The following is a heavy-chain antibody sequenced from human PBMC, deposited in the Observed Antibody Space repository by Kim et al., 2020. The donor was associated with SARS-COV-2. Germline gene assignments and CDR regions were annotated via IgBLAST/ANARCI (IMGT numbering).Heavy chain of an antibody. CDR3: ARDDTYSSGWDPDY. J-gene: IGHJ4*02. V-gene: IGHV3-48*03. D-gene: IGHD6-19*01. CDR2: ISSGGTTI. Sequence: GGSLRLSCAASGFTFSSYAMNWVRQAPGKGLEWLSYISSGGTTIYYADSVKGRFTISRDDAKNLVFLQMNSLRPEDTALYYCARDDTYSSGWDPDYWGQGTLVTVSS. CDR1: GFTFSSYA.